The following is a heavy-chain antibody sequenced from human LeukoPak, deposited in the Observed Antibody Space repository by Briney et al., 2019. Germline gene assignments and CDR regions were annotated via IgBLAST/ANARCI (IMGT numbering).Heavy chain of an antibody. J-gene: IGHJ2*01. CDR3: ARGYYPPRWYFDL. Sequence: SETLSLTCALYGGSFSSYSWSWTWIRQTPEKGLAWIGEIIEKGNANYNPSLKSRVTIDLDTSKNQFSLQLTSMTAADTAMYYCARGYYPPRWYFDLWGRGTLVTVSS. CDR1: GGSFSSYS. V-gene: IGHV4-34*01. D-gene: IGHD3-10*01. CDR2: IIEKGNA.